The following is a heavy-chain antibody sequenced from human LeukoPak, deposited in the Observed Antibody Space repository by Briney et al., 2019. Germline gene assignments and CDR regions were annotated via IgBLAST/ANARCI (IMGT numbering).Heavy chain of an antibody. CDR1: GGSFSGYY. CDR3: ANGIVGARAPDY. V-gene: IGHV3-23*01. J-gene: IGHJ4*02. Sequence: ETLSLTCAVYGGSFSGYYWSWIRQPPGKGLEWVSAISGSGGSTYYADSVKGRFTISRDNSKNTLYLQMNSLRAEDTAVYYCANGIVGARAPDYWGQGTLVTVSS. CDR2: ISGSGGST. D-gene: IGHD1-26*01.